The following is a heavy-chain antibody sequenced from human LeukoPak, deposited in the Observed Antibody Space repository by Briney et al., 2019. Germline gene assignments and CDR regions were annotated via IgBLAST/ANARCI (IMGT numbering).Heavy chain of an antibody. V-gene: IGHV3-21*01. Sequence: GGSLRLSCTASGFTFSSYTINWVRQAPGKGLEWVSSISGNSDFTHYADSVKGRFTISRDNAKDSLYLQMNSLRVEDTAIYYCARDPPITFRWIREYDYWGQGTLVTVSS. D-gene: IGHD1-14*01. CDR1: GFTFSSYT. J-gene: IGHJ4*02. CDR2: ISGNSDFT. CDR3: ARDPPITFRWIREYDY.